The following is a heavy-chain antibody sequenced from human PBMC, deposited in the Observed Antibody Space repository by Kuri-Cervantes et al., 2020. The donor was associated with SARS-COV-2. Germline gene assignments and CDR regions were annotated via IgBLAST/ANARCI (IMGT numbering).Heavy chain of an antibody. V-gene: IGHV1-18*04. D-gene: IGHD3-9*01. CDR2: ISGYNGNT. CDR1: GYNFNISG. Sequence: ASVKVSCKASGYNFNISGIHWVRQAPGQGLEWMGWISGYNGNTNYAQNFQGRVTMTTDTSTSTACMELRSLRSDDTAVYYCARDGRTYYDILTGYSISYYFDHWGQGALVTVSS. J-gene: IGHJ4*02. CDR3: ARDGRTYYDILTGYSISYYFDH.